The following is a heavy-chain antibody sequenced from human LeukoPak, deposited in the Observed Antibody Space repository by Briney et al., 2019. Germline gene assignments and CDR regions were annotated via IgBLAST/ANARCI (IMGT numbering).Heavy chain of an antibody. CDR2: ISYDGSNK. CDR1: GFTFSSYA. V-gene: IGHV3-30-3*01. Sequence: PGGSLRLSCAASGFTFSSYAMHWVRQAPGKGLEWVAVISYDGSNKYYADSVKGRFTISRDNSKNTLYLQMNSLRAEDTAVYYCARDEQTKETPFDLWGRGTLVTVSS. J-gene: IGHJ2*01. D-gene: IGHD6-13*01. CDR3: ARDEQTKETPFDL.